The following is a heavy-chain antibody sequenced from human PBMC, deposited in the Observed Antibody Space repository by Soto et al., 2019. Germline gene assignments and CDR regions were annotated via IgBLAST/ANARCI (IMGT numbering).Heavy chain of an antibody. CDR2: IIPIFGTA. J-gene: IGHJ6*02. CDR1: GGTFSSYA. CDR3: ARDAHSGYEGYYYYYGMDV. D-gene: IGHD5-12*01. V-gene: IGHV1-69*13. Sequence: SVKVSCKASGGTFSSYAISWVRQAPGQGLEWMGGIIPIFGTANYAQKFQGRVTITADESTSTAYMELSSLRSEDTAVYYCARDAHSGYEGYYYYYGMDVWGQGTTVTVSS.